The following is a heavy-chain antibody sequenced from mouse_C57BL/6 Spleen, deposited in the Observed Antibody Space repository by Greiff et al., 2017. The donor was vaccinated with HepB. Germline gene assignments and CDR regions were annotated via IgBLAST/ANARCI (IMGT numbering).Heavy chain of an antibody. Sequence: LMESGAELARPGASVKLSCKASGYTFTSYGISWVKQRTGQGLEWIGEIYPRSGNTYYNEKFKGKATLTADKSSSTAYMELRSLTSEDSAVYFCARNYYGSSWYFDVWGTGTTVTVSS. CDR3: ARNYYGSSWYFDV. D-gene: IGHD1-1*01. CDR1: GYTFTSYG. J-gene: IGHJ1*03. CDR2: IYPRSGNT. V-gene: IGHV1-81*01.